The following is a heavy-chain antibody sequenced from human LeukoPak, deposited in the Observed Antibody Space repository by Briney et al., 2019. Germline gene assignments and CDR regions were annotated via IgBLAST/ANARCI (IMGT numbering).Heavy chain of an antibody. Sequence: GGSLRLSCATSGFTFSSYAMHWVRQAPGKGLEWVAVISYDGSNKYYADSVKGRFTISRDNSKNTLYLQMNSLRAEDTAVYYCARNLDYWGQGTLVTVSS. CDR1: GFTFSSYA. CDR3: ARNLDY. V-gene: IGHV3-30-3*01. CDR2: ISYDGSNK. J-gene: IGHJ4*02.